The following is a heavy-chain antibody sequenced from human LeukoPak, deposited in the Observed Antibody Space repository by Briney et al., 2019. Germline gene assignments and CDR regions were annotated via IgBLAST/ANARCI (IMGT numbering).Heavy chain of an antibody. J-gene: IGHJ4*02. CDR3: ARGSQTSYDY. V-gene: IGHV3-13*04. Sequence: GGSLRLSCAASGFTFDTSDMHWVRQSTTKGLEWVSAIGTAGDTYYPGSVKSRITVYRENDKNSLYLQMNSLRAEDTGVYYCARGSQTSYDYWGQGTLVTVSS. CDR1: GFTFDTSD. D-gene: IGHD3-10*01. CDR2: IGTAGDT.